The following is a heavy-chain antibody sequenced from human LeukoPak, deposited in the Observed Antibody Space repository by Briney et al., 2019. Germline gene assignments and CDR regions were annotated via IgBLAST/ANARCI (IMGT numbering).Heavy chain of an antibody. D-gene: IGHD3-3*01. V-gene: IGHV3-33*08. CDR1: GFTFSSYG. CDR3: ARDSDYDFWSGYLWFDP. J-gene: IGHJ5*02. Sequence: PGGSLRLSCAASGFTFSSYGMHWVRQAPGKGLEWVAVIWYDGSNKYYADSVKGRFTISRDNSKNTLYLQMNSLRAEDTAVYYCARDSDYDFWSGYLWFDPWGQGTLVTVSS. CDR2: IWYDGSNK.